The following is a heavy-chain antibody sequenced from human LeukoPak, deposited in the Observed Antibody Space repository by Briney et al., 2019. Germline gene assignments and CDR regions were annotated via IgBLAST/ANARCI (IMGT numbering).Heavy chain of an antibody. CDR2: IYTGGST. Sequence: PGGSLRLSCAASGFIVSSNYMSWVRQAPGKGLEWVSVIYTGGSTYYADFVKGRFTISRDNSKNTLYLQMYSLRAEDTAVYYCASRDYYDSSGYYDAFDIWGQGTMVTVSS. J-gene: IGHJ3*02. D-gene: IGHD3-22*01. CDR3: ASRDYYDSSGYYDAFDI. V-gene: IGHV3-53*01. CDR1: GFIVSSNY.